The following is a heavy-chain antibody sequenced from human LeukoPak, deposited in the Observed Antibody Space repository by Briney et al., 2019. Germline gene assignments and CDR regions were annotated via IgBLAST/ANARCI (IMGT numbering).Heavy chain of an antibody. J-gene: IGHJ6*03. D-gene: IGHD6-25*01. CDR3: ARAPRLPRDYYYYYMDV. Sequence: GSLRLSCAASGFTFSDYYMSWIRQPPGKGLEWIGAINHSGSTNYNPSLKSRVTISVDTSKNQFSLKLSSVTAADTAVYYCARAPRLPRDYYYYYMDVWGKGTTVTVSS. V-gene: IGHV4-34*01. CDR2: INHSGST. CDR1: GFTFSDYY.